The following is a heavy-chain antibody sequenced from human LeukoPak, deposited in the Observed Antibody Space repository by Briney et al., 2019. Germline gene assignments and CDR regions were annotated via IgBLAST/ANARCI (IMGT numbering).Heavy chain of an antibody. J-gene: IGHJ4*02. V-gene: IGHV3-53*01. CDR2: IYSGGST. Sequence: PGGSLRLSCAASGFTVSSNYMSWVRQAPGKGLEWVSVIYSGGSTYYADSVKGRSTISRDNSKNTLYLQMNSLRAEDTAVYYCAGEVREVFWSKRYSDYVWQGSLGIV. D-gene: IGHD3-3*01. CDR3: AGEVREVFWSKRYSDY. CDR1: GFTVSSNY.